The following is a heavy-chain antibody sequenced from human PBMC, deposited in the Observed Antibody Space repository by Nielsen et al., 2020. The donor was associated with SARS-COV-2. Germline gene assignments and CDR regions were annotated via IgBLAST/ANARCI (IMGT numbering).Heavy chain of an antibody. CDR1: GYSISSGYY. D-gene: IGHD3-3*01. J-gene: IGHJ4*02. CDR3: ARESGYYMN. Sequence: SETLSLTCTVSGYSISSGYYWGWIRQPPGKGLEWIGSIYHSGSTYYNPSLKSRVTISVDTSKNQFSLKLSSVTAADTAVYYCARESGYYMNWGQGTLVTVSS. V-gene: IGHV4-38-2*02. CDR2: IYHSGST.